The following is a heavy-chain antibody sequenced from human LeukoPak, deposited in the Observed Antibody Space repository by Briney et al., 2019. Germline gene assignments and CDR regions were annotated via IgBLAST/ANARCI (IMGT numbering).Heavy chain of an antibody. V-gene: IGHV3-7*01. CDR1: GFTFSSYW. CDR2: IKQDGSEK. D-gene: IGHD3-22*01. J-gene: IGHJ4*02. Sequence: GGSLRLSCAASGFTFSSYWMSWVRQAPGKGLEWVANIKQDGSEKYYVDSVKGRFTISRDNAKNTLYLQMNSLRAEDTAVYYCARASDDSSAYFDYWGQGTLVTVSS. CDR3: ARASDDSSAYFDY.